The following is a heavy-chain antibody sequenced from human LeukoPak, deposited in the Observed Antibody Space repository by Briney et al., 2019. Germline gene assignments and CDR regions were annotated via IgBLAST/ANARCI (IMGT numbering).Heavy chain of an antibody. Sequence: SETLSLTCTVSGASVSSNNYYWVWIRQPPGKELEWIASIYDGGSAYHNPSLNSRVTISVDTSENHFSLKLRSVTAADTAIYFCARQLKLIPAATLDYWGQGTLVTVSS. D-gene: IGHD2-2*01. CDR3: ARQLKLIPAATLDY. V-gene: IGHV4-39*01. CDR1: GASVSSNNYY. CDR2: IYDGGSA. J-gene: IGHJ4*02.